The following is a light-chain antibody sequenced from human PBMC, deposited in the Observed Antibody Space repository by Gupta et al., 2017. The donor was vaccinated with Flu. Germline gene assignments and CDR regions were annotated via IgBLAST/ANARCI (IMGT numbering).Light chain of an antibody. V-gene: IGKV4-1*01. CDR3: QQYDTTPLT. Sequence: SLGGRATINCKSSQSGLSYSSNKNFLAWYQQKPGQPLKLLIYWASTRESGVPDRFSGSGSGTDFTLTISSLQAEDVAAYYCQQYDTTPLTFGGGTKVEIK. CDR2: WAS. J-gene: IGKJ4*01. CDR1: QSGLSYSSNKNF.